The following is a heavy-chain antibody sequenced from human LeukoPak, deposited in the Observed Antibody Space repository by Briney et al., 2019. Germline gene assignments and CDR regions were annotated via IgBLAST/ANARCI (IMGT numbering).Heavy chain of an antibody. CDR3: AYYDFWSGYSGD. V-gene: IGHV4-34*01. CDR2: INHSGST. Sequence: SETLSLTCAVYGGSFSGYYWSWVRQPPGKGLGWIGEINHSGSTNYNPSLKSRVTISVDTSKNQFSLKLSSVTAADTAVYYCAYYDFWSGYSGDWGQGTLVTVSS. J-gene: IGHJ4*02. CDR1: GGSFSGYY. D-gene: IGHD3-3*01.